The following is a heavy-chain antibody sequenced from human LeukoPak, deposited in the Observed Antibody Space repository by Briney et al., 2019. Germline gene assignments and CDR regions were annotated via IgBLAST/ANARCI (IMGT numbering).Heavy chain of an antibody. Sequence: TSETLSLTCAVYGGSFSGYYWSWIRQPPGKGLEWIGEINHSGSTNYNPSLKSRVTISVDTSKNQFSLKLSSVTAADTAVYYCARELDVEMATSYFDYWGQGTLVTVSS. J-gene: IGHJ4*02. CDR1: GGSFSGYY. CDR3: ARELDVEMATSYFDY. D-gene: IGHD5-24*01. CDR2: INHSGST. V-gene: IGHV4-34*01.